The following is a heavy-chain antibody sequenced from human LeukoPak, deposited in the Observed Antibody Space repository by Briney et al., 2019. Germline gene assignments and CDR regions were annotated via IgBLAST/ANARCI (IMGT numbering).Heavy chain of an antibody. CDR3: ARVGATRGSIHYFDY. V-gene: IGHV4-34*01. Sequence: SETLSLTCAVYGGSFSVYYWSWIRQPPGKGLEWIGEINHSGSTNYNPSLKSRVTISVDTSKNQFSLKLSSVTAADTAVYYCARVGATRGSIHYFDYWGQGTLVTVSS. CDR2: INHSGST. J-gene: IGHJ4*02. CDR1: GGSFSVYY. D-gene: IGHD1-26*01.